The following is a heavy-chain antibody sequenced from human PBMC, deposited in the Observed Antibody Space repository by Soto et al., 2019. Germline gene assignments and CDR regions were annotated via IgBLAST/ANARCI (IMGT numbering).Heavy chain of an antibody. J-gene: IGHJ4*02. CDR2: ITPIFGTA. V-gene: IGHV1-69*06. CDR1: GGTFSSYA. CDR3: ASTYCSGGSCYLC. Sequence: SVKVSCKASGGTFSSYAISWVRQAPGQGLEWMGGITPIFGTANYAQKFQGRVTITADKSTSTAYMELSSLRSEDTAVYYCASTYCSGGSCYLCWGQGTLVTVSS. D-gene: IGHD2-15*01.